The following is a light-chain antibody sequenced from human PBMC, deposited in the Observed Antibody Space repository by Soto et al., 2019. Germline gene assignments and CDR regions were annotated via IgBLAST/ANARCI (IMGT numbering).Light chain of an antibody. CDR2: ATS. V-gene: IGKV3-20*01. CDR3: QQYGRSPLT. CDR1: QSVSNTL. J-gene: IGKJ4*01. Sequence: EIVLTQSPDTLSLSPGERATLSYRASQSVSNTLLAWYQQKPGQAPRLLIYATSSRATGISDRFSGSGSGTDFTLTISRLEPEDFAVYYCQQYGRSPLTFGGGTKVEIQ.